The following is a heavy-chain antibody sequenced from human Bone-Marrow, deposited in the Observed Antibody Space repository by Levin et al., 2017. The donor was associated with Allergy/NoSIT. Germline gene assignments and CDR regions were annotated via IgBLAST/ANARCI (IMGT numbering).Heavy chain of an antibody. CDR1: GFSLSSYF. Sequence: AGGSLRLSCAASGFSLSSYFMIWVRQAPGQGLEWVSVISSSGTEIHYTDSMKGRLTISRDNGKNSLYLQKNSLRAEDTAIYFCATYQQGGEFDFWGQGTMVTVAS. CDR2: ISSSGTEI. CDR3: ATYQQGGEFDF. J-gene: IGHJ3*01. D-gene: IGHD2-2*01. V-gene: IGHV3-21*01.